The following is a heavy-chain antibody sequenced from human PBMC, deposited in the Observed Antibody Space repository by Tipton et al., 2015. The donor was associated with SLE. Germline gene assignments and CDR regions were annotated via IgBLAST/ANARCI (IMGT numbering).Heavy chain of an antibody. CDR3: ARQQLGGWFDP. D-gene: IGHD6-13*01. J-gene: IGHJ5*02. CDR1: GGSFSGSY. V-gene: IGHV4-59*01. Sequence: TLSLTCAVYGGSFSGSYWNWIRQPPGKGLEWIAFIYYSGSTNYNPSLKSRVTISLDTSKNQFSLKLRSVTAADTAVYYCARQQLGGWFDPWGQGTLVTVSS. CDR2: IYYSGST.